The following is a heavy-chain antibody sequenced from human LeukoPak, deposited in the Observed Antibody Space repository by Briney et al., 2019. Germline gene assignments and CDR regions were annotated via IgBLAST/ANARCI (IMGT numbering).Heavy chain of an antibody. CDR3: ARGRPHGNDY. Sequence: GGSLRLSCAASGFTFSSYWMNSVRQAPGKGLVWVSRIASDGSSTTYADSVKGRFSISRDNAKNTLYLQMNSLRVEDTAVYYCARGRPHGNDYWGQGTLVTVSS. D-gene: IGHD4-23*01. CDR2: IASDGSST. V-gene: IGHV3-74*01. CDR1: GFTFSSYW. J-gene: IGHJ4*02.